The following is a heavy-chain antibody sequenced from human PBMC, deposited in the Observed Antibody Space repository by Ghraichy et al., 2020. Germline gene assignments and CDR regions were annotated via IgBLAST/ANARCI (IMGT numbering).Heavy chain of an antibody. CDR3: SRGGGAGTPVLYHMDV. CDR2: ISSSTRYV. J-gene: IGHJ6*02. D-gene: IGHD6-19*01. Sequence: GGSLRLSCVASGLMFGPNTMNWVRQAPGKGLEWVSSISSSTRYVYYADSVKGRFTISRDNAQNSLYLQMNSLRVEDTAVYYCSRGGGAGTPVLYHMDVWGLEPAVTVCS. V-gene: IGHV3-21*01. CDR1: GLMFGPNT.